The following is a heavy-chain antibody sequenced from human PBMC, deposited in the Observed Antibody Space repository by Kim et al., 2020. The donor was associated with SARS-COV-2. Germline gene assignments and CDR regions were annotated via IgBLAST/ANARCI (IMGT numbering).Heavy chain of an antibody. CDR1: GGTFSSYA. V-gene: IGHV1-69*13. CDR3: ARAYFQRRNFQRKYSSSWPYDY. Sequence: SVKVSCKASGGTFSSYAISWVRQAPGQGLEWMGGIIPIFGTANYAQKFQGRVTITAEESTSTAYMELSSLRSEDTAVYYFARAYFQRRNFQRKYSSSWPYDYWGQGTLVTVSS. CDR2: IIPIFGTA. J-gene: IGHJ4*02. D-gene: IGHD6-13*01.